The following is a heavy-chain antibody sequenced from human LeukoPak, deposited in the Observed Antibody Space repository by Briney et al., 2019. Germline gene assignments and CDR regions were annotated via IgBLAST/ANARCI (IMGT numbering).Heavy chain of an antibody. Sequence: SVKVSCKASGGTFSSYAISWVRQAPGQGLEWMERIIPIFGTANYAQKFQGRVTITTDESTSTAYMELSSLRSEDTAVYYCARERGYSYGYPDYWGQGTLVTVSS. V-gene: IGHV1-69*05. D-gene: IGHD5-18*01. CDR2: IIPIFGTA. J-gene: IGHJ4*02. CDR1: GGTFSSYA. CDR3: ARERGYSYGYPDY.